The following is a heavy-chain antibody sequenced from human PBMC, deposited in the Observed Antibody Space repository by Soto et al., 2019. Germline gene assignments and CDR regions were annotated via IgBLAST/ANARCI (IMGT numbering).Heavy chain of an antibody. D-gene: IGHD7-27*01. CDR3: ARGPSGDKVHY. Sequence: SETLSLTCAFSGGSISSGGYSWSWIRQPPGKGLEWIGHIFDSGTTYTNPSLRSQVAISLDTSKNHFSLTLSSVTAADTAVYYCARGPSGDKVHYWGQGALVTVSS. J-gene: IGHJ4*02. V-gene: IGHV4-30-2*05. CDR1: GGSISSGGYS. CDR2: IFDSGTT.